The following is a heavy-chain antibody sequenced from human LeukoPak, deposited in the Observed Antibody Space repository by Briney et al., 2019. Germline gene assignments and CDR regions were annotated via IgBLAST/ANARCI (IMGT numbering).Heavy chain of an antibody. CDR1: GGSISTGGYY. CDR2: IYYSGST. V-gene: IGHV4-61*08. Sequence: SETLSLTCTVSGGSISTGGYYWSWIRQPPGKGLEWIGYIYYSGSTNYNPSLKSRVTISVDTSKNQFSLKLSSVTAADTAVYYCASDSSGEGKGLEYWGQGTLVTVSS. J-gene: IGHJ4*02. CDR3: ASDSSGEGKGLEY. D-gene: IGHD6-19*01.